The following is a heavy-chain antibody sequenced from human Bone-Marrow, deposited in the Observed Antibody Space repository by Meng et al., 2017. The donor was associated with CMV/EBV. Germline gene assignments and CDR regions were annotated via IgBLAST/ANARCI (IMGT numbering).Heavy chain of an antibody. CDR3: AVIAAAGPVYY. J-gene: IGHJ4*02. CDR1: AFTFSSYA. Sequence: QVQRGGSWGRLVRPWGALRLSCAASAFTFSSYAMHWVRQAPGKGLEWVTFIRYDRSNKYYADSVKGRFTSSRDNSKNTLYLQMNSLRAEDTAVYYCAVIAAAGPVYYWGQGTLVTVSS. D-gene: IGHD6-13*01. V-gene: IGHV3-30*02. CDR2: IRYDRSNK.